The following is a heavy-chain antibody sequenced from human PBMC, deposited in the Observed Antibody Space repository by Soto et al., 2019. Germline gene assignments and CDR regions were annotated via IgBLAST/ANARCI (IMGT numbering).Heavy chain of an antibody. CDR3: AKDLGSSWFVDPDQYYYYYYGMDV. V-gene: IGHV3-30*18. Sequence: GGSLRLSCAASGFTFSSYGMHWVRQAPGKGLEWVAVISYDGSNKYYADSVKGRFTISRDNSKNMLYLQMNSLRAEDTAVYYCAKDLGSSWFVDPDQYYYYYYGMDVWGQGTTVTVS. J-gene: IGHJ6*02. D-gene: IGHD6-13*01. CDR1: GFTFSSYG. CDR2: ISYDGSNK.